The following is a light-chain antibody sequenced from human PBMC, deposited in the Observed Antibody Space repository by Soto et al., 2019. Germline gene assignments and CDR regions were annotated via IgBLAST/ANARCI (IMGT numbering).Light chain of an antibody. CDR2: AAS. V-gene: IGKV1-39*01. Sequence: DIQMTQSPSSLSASVGDRVTITCRASQSISSYLNWYQQKPGKAPKLLIYAASSLQSGVPSRFSGSGSRTDFTITISSLQPEDFATYYCQQSYSTLYTFGQGTKLEIK. CDR1: QSISSY. J-gene: IGKJ2*01. CDR3: QQSYSTLYT.